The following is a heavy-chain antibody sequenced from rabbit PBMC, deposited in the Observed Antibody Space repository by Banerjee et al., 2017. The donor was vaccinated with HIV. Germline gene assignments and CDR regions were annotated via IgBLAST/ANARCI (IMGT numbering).Heavy chain of an antibody. CDR1: GFSFSNKAV. CDR2: INAVTGKA. CDR3: ARDTGSSFSSYGMDL. J-gene: IGHJ6*01. V-gene: IGHV1S45*01. D-gene: IGHD8-1*01. Sequence: QEQLVESRGGLVRPEGSLKLSCTASGFSFSNKAVMCWVRQAPGKGLQWIACINAVTGKAVYATWAKGRFTCSKTSSTTVTLQMTSLTVADTATYFCARDTGSSFSSYGMDLWGPGTLVTVS.